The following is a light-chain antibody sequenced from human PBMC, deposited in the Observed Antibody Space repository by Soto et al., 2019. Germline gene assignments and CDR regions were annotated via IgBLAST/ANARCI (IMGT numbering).Light chain of an antibody. CDR1: QSVSSSY. CDR3: QKYGSSLYSYT. CDR2: GAS. Sequence: EIVLTQSPGTLSLSPGERATLSCRASQSVSSSYLAWYQQKPGQAPRLLIYGASSRATGIPDRFSGSGSGTGFTLTISRLEPEDFAVYYCQKYGSSLYSYTLGQGTKLEIK. J-gene: IGKJ2*01. V-gene: IGKV3-20*01.